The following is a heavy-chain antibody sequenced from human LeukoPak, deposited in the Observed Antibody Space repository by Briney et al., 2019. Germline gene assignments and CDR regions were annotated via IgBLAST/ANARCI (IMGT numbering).Heavy chain of an antibody. CDR1: GLTFSTYS. V-gene: IGHV3-21*01. J-gene: IGHJ5*02. Sequence: GGSLRLSCAASGLTFSTYSMNWVRQGPRKGLEWVSSVSSSGSYIYYADSVKGRFTISRDNAKNSLYLRMNSLRAEDTAVYYCAGEVDCSSTSCYNEGWFDPWGQGTLVTVSS. D-gene: IGHD2-2*02. CDR3: AGEVDCSSTSCYNEGWFDP. CDR2: VSSSGSYI.